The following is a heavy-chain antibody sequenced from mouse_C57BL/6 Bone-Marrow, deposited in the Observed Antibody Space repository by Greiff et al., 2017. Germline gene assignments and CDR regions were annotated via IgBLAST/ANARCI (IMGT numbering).Heavy chain of an antibody. CDR3: ARVYYYGSSYEKSDY. CDR1: GYTFTSHW. Sequence: QVQLQQSGPELVRPGASVKISCKAPGYTFTSHWMQWVRQRTGQGLEWIGEIFPGSGSTYYNEKFKGKATLTVDTSSITAYMQRSSLTSEDSAVYFCARVYYYGSSYEKSDYWGQGTTLTVSS. V-gene: IGHV1-56*01. D-gene: IGHD1-1*01. CDR2: IFPGSGST. J-gene: IGHJ2*01.